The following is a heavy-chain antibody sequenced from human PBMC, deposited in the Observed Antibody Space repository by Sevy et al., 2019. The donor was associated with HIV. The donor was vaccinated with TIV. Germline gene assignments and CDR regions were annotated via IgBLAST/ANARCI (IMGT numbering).Heavy chain of an antibody. CDR3: TKCSGYYPFDY. Sequence: GGSLRLSCAASGFTFSNAWMSWVRQAPGKGLEWVGRIKSKTDGGTTDYAAPVKGRFTISGDDSKNTLYLQMNSLKTEDTAVYYCTKCSGYYPFDYWGQGTLVTVSS. D-gene: IGHD3-22*01. CDR2: IKSKTDGGTT. V-gene: IGHV3-15*01. J-gene: IGHJ4*02. CDR1: GFTFSNAW.